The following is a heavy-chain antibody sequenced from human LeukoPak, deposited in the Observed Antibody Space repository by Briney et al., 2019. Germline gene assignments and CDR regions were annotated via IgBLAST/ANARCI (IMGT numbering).Heavy chain of an antibody. CDR3: AKDHRRWYYYYGMDV. Sequence: GGSLRLSCAASGFTFSTYWMHWVRQAPGKGLEWVAVISYDGSNKYYADSVKGRFTISRDNSKNTLYLQMNSLRAEDTAVYYCAKDHRRWYYYYGMDVWGQGTTVTVSS. CDR2: ISYDGSNK. V-gene: IGHV3-30*18. J-gene: IGHJ6*02. D-gene: IGHD2-15*01. CDR1: GFTFSTYW.